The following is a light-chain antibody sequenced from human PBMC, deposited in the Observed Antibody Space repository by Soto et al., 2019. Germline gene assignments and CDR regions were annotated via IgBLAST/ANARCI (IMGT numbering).Light chain of an antibody. CDR3: AAWDDSLNGYV. V-gene: IGLV1-44*01. CDR1: SSNIGSNT. Sequence: VLTQPPSASGTPGQRVTISCSGSSSNIGSNTVNWYQQLPGTAPKLLIYSNNQRPSGVPDRFSGSKSGTSASLAISWLQSEDEADYYCAAWDDSLNGYVFGTGTKVTVL. CDR2: SNN. J-gene: IGLJ1*01.